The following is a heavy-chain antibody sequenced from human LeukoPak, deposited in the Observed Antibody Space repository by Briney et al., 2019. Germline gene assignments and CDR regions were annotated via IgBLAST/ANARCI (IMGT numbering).Heavy chain of an antibody. J-gene: IGHJ6*03. D-gene: IGHD3-10*01. CDR3: ARIAQGGAGSYYTPQFFYYYMDV. CDR2: MYHSWCP. Sequence: SETLSLTCTVSGYSIASGYYWGWIRHSPGTGLEWIGSMYHSWCPFYTSSLKSRDSISVDTSKNKFYLKLNSVTAADTAVYYCARIAQGGAGSYYTPQFFYYYMDVWGKGTTVTV. CDR1: GYSIASGYY. V-gene: IGHV4-38-2*02.